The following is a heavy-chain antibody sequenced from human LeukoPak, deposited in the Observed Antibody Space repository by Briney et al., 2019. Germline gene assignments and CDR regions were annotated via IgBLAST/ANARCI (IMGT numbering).Heavy chain of an antibody. V-gene: IGHV1-2*02. Sequence: GASVTVSCKASGYTFTGYYMHWVRQAPGQGLEWMGWINPNSGGTNYAQKFQGRVTMTRDTSISTAYMELSRLRSDDTAVYYCARGLVTISYYFDYWGQGTLVTVSS. D-gene: IGHD3-9*01. J-gene: IGHJ4*02. CDR1: GYTFTGYY. CDR3: ARGLVTISYYFDY. CDR2: INPNSGGT.